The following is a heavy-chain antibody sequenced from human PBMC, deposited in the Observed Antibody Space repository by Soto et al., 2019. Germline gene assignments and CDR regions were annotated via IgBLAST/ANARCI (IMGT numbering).Heavy chain of an antibody. CDR2: ISSSGSTI. CDR3: ARGGYCSSTSCYPQYFQH. J-gene: IGHJ1*01. CDR1: GFTFSDYY. D-gene: IGHD2-2*01. V-gene: IGHV3-11*01. Sequence: GGSLRLSCAAFGFTFSDYYMSWVRQAPGKGLEWVSYISSSGSTIYYADSVKGRFTISRDNAKNSLYLQMNSLRAEDTAVYYCARGGYCSSTSCYPQYFQHWGQGTLVTVSS.